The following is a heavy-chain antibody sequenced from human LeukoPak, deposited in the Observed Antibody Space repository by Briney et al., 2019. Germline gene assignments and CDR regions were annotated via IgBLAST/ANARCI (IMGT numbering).Heavy chain of an antibody. J-gene: IGHJ4*02. D-gene: IGHD5-24*01. V-gene: IGHV3-30*03. CDR3: VRDGDAYNFDW. Sequence: PGGSLRLSCAASGFTFSSYGMHWVRQAPGKGLEWVAVISYDGSNKYYADSVRGRFTISRDNAKNTLSLQMNSLRAEDTAVYFCVRDGDAYNFDWWGQGALVTVSS. CDR2: ISYDGSNK. CDR1: GFTFSSYG.